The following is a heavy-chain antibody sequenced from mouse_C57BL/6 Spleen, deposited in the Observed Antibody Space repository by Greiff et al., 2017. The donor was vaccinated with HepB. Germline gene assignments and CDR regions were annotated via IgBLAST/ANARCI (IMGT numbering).Heavy chain of an antibody. CDR3: ARGRGLRSDY. V-gene: IGHV1-50*01. CDR2: IDPSDSYT. CDR1: GYTFTSYW. D-gene: IGHD1-1*01. J-gene: IGHJ2*01. Sequence: VQLQQPGAELVKPGASVKLSCKASGYTFTSYWMQWVTQRPGQGLEWIGEIDPSDSYTNYYQKFKGKATLTVDTSSSTAYMQLSSLTSEDSAVYYCARGRGLRSDYWGQGTTLTVSS.